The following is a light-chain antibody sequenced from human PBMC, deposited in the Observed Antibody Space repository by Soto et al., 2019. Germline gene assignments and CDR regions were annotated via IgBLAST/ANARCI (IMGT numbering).Light chain of an antibody. CDR1: SSDIGSYNL. J-gene: IGLJ2*01. CDR3: CSIAGSDTSPV. CDR2: EAT. Sequence: QSALTQPASVSGSPGQSITISCTGTSSDIGSYNLVSWYQHHAGKAPKLIVYEATKWPSGVSDRFFGSKSGNTASLTISGLQAEDEADYYCCSIAGSDTSPVFGGGTQLTVL. V-gene: IGLV2-23*01.